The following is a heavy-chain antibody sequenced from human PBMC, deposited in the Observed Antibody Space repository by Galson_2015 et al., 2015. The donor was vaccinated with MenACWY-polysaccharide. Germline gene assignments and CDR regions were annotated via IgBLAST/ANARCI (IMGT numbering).Heavy chain of an antibody. Sequence: QPAGKGLEWIGLIYTSGTTNYNPSLKSRITISIDTSKNQFSLRLTAVTAADTAMYYCAREPTYSGSFGWFDPWGQGTLVTVSS. CDR3: AREPTYSGSFGWFDP. CDR2: IYTSGTT. J-gene: IGHJ5*02. V-gene: IGHV4-4*07. D-gene: IGHD1-26*01.